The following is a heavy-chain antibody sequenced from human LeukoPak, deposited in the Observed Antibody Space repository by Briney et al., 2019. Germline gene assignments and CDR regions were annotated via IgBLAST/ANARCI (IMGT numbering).Heavy chain of an antibody. V-gene: IGHV4-59*12. Sequence: SETLSLTCTVSGGSISSYYWSWIRQPPGKGLEWIGYIYYSGSTNYNPSLKSRVTMSVDTSKNQFSLKLSSVTAADTAVYYCASNDFWRGGHFDYWGQGTLVTVSS. CDR3: ASNDFWRGGHFDY. D-gene: IGHD3-3*01. CDR2: IYYSGST. J-gene: IGHJ4*02. CDR1: GGSISSYY.